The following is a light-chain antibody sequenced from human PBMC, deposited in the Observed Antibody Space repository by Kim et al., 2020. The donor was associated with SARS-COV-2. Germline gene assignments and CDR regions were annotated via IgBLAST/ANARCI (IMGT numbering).Light chain of an antibody. Sequence: QPVLTQSPSASASLGASVKLTCALSSGNSSYAIAWHQQQPEKGPRYLMKLNSDGSHRKGDGIPDRFPGSSSGAERYLTISSLQSEDEADYYCQTWGTGIQVFGAGTKVTVL. J-gene: IGLJ2*01. CDR3: QTWGTGIQV. V-gene: IGLV4-69*01. CDR1: SGNSSYA. CDR2: LNSDGSH.